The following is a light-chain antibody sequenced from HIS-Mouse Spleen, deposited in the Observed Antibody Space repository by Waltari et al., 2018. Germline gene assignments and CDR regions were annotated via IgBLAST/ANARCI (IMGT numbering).Light chain of an antibody. CDR2: EVS. CDR1: RSDVGGYTS. V-gene: IGLV2-14*01. Sequence: QSALTQPASVSGSPGQSITLSCTGTRSDVGGYTSVPWYQPPPAKAPKLMIYEVSNRPSGVSNRFSGSKSGNTASLTISGLQAEDEADYYCSSYTSSSTLVFGGGTKLTVL. CDR3: SSYTSSSTLV. J-gene: IGLJ2*01.